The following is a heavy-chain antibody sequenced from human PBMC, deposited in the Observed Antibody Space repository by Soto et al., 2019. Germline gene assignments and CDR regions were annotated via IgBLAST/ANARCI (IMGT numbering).Heavy chain of an antibody. J-gene: IGHJ4*02. V-gene: IGHV4-59*01. CDR3: ALRSMAVVPEY. D-gene: IGHD3-22*01. Sequence: QVQLQESGPGLVKPSETLSLTCAVSGDSISSYYCMWIRQPPGKGLESIGYLSYGRRANYNPSLRRRVTLSVDTSTNQCSLTLSSMADADTAVYYCALRSMAVVPEYWGQGTLDTVSS. CDR1: GDSISSYY. CDR2: LSYGRRA.